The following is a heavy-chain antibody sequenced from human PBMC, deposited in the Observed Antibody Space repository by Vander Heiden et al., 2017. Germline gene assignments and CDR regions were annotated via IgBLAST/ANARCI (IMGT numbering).Heavy chain of an antibody. V-gene: IGHV5-51*01. CDR2: MYPGDSDT. D-gene: IGHD2-8*01. CDR1: GYSFTTYW. CDR3: VRRTGYCNNGVCYFDY. Sequence: EAQLVQSGAEVKKPGESLKISCKGSGYSFTTYWIGWVRQMPGKGLEWMGKMYPGDSDTRYSPSFEGQVTMSADKSSSTAYLQWSSLKASDTAIYYCVRRTGYCNNGVCYFDYWGQGTLGTVSS. J-gene: IGHJ4*02.